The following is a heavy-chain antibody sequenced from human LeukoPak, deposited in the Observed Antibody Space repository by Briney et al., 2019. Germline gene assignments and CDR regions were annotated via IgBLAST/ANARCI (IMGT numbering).Heavy chain of an antibody. CDR2: IYTSGST. J-gene: IGHJ4*02. D-gene: IGHD1-26*01. CDR1: GGSISSYY. V-gene: IGHV4-4*07. CDR3: ASRPTGRGSYFRPGPGYFDY. Sequence: SETLSLTCTVSGGSISSYYWSWIRQPAGKGLEWIGRIYTSGSTNYNPSLKSRVTMSVDTSKNQFSLKLSSVTAADTAVYYCASRPTGRGSYFRPGPGYFDYWGQGTLVTVSS.